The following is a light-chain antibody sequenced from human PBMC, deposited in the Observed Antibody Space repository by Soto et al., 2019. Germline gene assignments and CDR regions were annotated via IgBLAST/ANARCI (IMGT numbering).Light chain of an antibody. CDR3: QQYDNWPRT. V-gene: IGKV3-15*01. J-gene: IGKJ1*01. CDR1: QSVSSN. Sequence: IVMTQSPATLSLSHGERATLSCRASQSVSSNLAWYQQKPGQAPRLLIYRASARATGIPARFSGSGSGTEFTLTISGLQSEDFAVYYCQQYDNWPRTFGQGTKVDIK. CDR2: RAS.